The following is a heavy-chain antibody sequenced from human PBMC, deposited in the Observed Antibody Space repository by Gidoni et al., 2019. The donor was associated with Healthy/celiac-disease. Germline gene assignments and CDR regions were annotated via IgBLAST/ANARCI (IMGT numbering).Heavy chain of an antibody. V-gene: IGHV3-23*01. CDR2: ISGSGGST. D-gene: IGHD5-12*01. CDR1: GLHFSSYA. J-gene: IGHJ6*02. CDR3: AKDTRSSGWYGMDV. Sequence: EVQLLESGVGLVQPGGSLRLSCAASGLHFSSYAMSWVRQAPGKGLECVSAISGSGGSTYYADSVKGRFTISRDNSKNTLYLQMNSLRAEDTAVYYCAKDTRSSGWYGMDVWGQGTTVTVSS.